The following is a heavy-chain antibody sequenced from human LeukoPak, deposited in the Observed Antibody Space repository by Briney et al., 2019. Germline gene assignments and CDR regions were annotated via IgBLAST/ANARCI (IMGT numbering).Heavy chain of an antibody. V-gene: IGHV3-33*01. D-gene: IGHD5-12*01. CDR1: GFTFSSYG. CDR2: IWYDGSNK. CDR3: ARGLRGYTAYPDY. Sequence: GRSLRLSCAASGFTFSSYGMHWVRQAPGKGLEWVAVIWYDGSNKYYADSVKGRFTISRDNSKNTLYLQMNSLRAEDTAVYYCARGLRGYTAYPDYWGQGTTVTVSS. J-gene: IGHJ4*03.